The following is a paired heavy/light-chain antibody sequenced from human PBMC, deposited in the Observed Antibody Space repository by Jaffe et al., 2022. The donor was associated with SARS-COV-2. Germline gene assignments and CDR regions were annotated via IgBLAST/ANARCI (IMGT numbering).Heavy chain of an antibody. CDR3: ASDHFDY. CDR1: GYTLTSNY. CDR2: INPSGGST. J-gene: IGHJ4*02. Sequence: QVQLVQSGAEVKKPGASVKVSCKTSGYTLTSNYIHWVRQAPGQRLEWVGIINPSGGSTTNSQKFQGRVTVTRDTSTNTVYMELSSLRPEDTAIYYCASDHFDYWGQGTLVAVSS. V-gene: IGHV1-46*01.
Light chain of an antibody. Sequence: QAVVTQEPSLTVSPGGTVTLTCGSSTGAVTSGHYTHWFQQKPGQAPRTLIYDTTNKFFWTPARFSGSLLGGKAALTLSGAQPEDEAEYYCLLYYSVVRVFGGGTKLTVL. J-gene: IGLJ3*02. CDR2: DTT. V-gene: IGLV7-46*01. CDR1: TGAVTSGHY. CDR3: LLYYSVVRV.